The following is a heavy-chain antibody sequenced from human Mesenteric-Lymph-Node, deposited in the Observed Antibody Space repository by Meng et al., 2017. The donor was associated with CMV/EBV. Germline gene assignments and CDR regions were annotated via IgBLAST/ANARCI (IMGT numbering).Heavy chain of an antibody. J-gene: IGHJ4*02. CDR2: INHSGST. CDR3: ARQPCSSTSCPIDY. D-gene: IGHD2-2*01. CDR1: GRSFRGYN. V-gene: IGHV4-34*01. Sequence: AVCGRSFRGYNWSGIRQPPGKGLEWIGEINHSGSTNNNPSLKSRVTISVDTSKNQFSLKLSSATAADTAVYYCARQPCSSTSCPIDYWGQGTLVTVSS.